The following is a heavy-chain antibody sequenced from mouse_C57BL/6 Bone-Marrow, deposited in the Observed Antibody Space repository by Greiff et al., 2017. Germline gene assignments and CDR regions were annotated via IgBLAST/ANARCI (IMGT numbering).Heavy chain of an antibody. CDR3: NQLLRFDL. J-gene: IGHJ2*01. V-gene: IGHV14-1*01. Sequence: EVKLMESGAELVRPGASVKLSCTASGFTFTDYYMHWVKQRPEQGLEWIGRIDPEDGDAEYAPKFQGKATMTVDTSSNTAYLQLSSLTAEDSAVYYYNQLLRFDLWGRGTTLTVSS. D-gene: IGHD1-1*01. CDR1: GFTFTDYY. CDR2: IDPEDGDA.